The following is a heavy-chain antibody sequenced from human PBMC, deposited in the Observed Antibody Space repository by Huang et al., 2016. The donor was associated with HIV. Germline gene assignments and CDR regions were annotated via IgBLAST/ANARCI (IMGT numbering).Heavy chain of an antibody. V-gene: IGHV3-30*02. CDR1: GFTFNNYD. CDR2: IQYDGSNK. D-gene: IGHD6-19*01. CDR3: ANPPISSGWHTPGY. J-gene: IGHJ4*02. Sequence: QVQLVESGGGVVQPGGSLRLSCAASGFTFNNYDLHWVRQAPGRGLGWVAFIQYDGSNKFYADSVKGRFTISRDNSSNTLYLRMNSLRAEDTAVYYCANPPISSGWHTPGYWGQGTLVTVSS.